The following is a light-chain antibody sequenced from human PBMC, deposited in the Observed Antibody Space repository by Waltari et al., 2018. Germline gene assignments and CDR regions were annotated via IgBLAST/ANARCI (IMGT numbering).Light chain of an antibody. CDR3: HVWDPHVDPVV. V-gene: IGLV3-21*04. J-gene: IGLJ1*01. CDR2: YVR. CDR1: NIGTHS. Sequence: SYVVTQPPSVSVAPGETATITCRGANIGTHSVPRYHQKAGQAPVLVIFYVRDRPSGIPDRCAGSTSGNTATLTISRVEAGDEARYYCHVWDPHVDPVVFGTGTGVTVL.